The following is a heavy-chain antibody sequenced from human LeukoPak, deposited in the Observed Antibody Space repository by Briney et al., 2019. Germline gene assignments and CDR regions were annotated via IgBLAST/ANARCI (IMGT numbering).Heavy chain of an antibody. D-gene: IGHD5-18*01. V-gene: IGHV4-61*02. CDR2: IYTSGST. J-gene: IGHJ4*02. CDR1: GGSISSGSYY. CDR3: ARDLGYSYGSNYFDY. Sequence: SETLSLTCTVSGGSISSGSYYWSWIRQPAGKGLEWIGRIYTSGSTNYNPSLKSRVTISVDTSKNQFSLKLSSVTAADTAVYYCARDLGYSYGSNYFDYWGQGTLVTVSS.